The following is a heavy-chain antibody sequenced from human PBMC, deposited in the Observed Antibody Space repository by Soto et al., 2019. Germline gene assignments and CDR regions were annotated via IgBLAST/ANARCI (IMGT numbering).Heavy chain of an antibody. Sequence: VPLVESGGGSVQPGGSLRLSCVASGITFSGFWMHWVRQVPGKGLVWVARVDSAGSGTSYADSVKGRFTISRDNAKNTLSLRMDSLRGEDTAVYYCATVFEHWGQGIPVTVSS. CDR3: ATVFEH. J-gene: IGHJ4*02. V-gene: IGHV3-74*01. CDR2: VDSAGSGT. CDR1: GITFSGFW.